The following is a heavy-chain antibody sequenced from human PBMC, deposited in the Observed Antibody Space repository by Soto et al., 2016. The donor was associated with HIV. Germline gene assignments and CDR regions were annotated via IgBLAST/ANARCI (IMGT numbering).Heavy chain of an antibody. CDR3: TKDLPGRPVGARGRDYFDY. Sequence: EVQLLESGGDLIQPGGSLRLSCQASGFTFTDYTMTWVRQAPGKRPEWVSSIGASGITYYADSVKGRFTISRDNSKNTLYLQMKSLRADDTAVYYCTKDLPGRPVGARGRDYFDYWGQGTLVTASS. CDR1: GFTFTDYT. V-gene: IGHV3-23*01. J-gene: IGHJ4*02. D-gene: IGHD1-26*01. CDR2: IGASGIT.